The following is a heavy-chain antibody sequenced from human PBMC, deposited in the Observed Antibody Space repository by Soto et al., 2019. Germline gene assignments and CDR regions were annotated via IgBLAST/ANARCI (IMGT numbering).Heavy chain of an antibody. D-gene: IGHD1-1*01. CDR1: GFTFSSYA. Sequence: EVQLLESGGRLVSPGGSLRLSCAASGFTFSSYAMSWVRQAPGKGLEWLAGITFRGDYTYYADSVKGRFSLSRDNSRNRLDLQMNNLKVEDTALYYCAKLSTMGVFDNWGQGTLLTVSS. CDR3: AKLSTMGVFDN. J-gene: IGHJ4*02. V-gene: IGHV3-23*01. CDR2: ITFRGDYT.